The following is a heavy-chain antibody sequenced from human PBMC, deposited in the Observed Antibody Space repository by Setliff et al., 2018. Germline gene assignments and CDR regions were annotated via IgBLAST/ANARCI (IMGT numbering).Heavy chain of an antibody. CDR3: AREYYYDSSGYRTSFDP. D-gene: IGHD3-22*01. Sequence: ASVKVSCKASGYTFTSYAMHWVRQAPGQRLEWMGWINAGNGNTKYSQKFQGRVTITRDTSASTAYMELSSLRSEDTAVYYCAREYYYDSSGYRTSFDPWGQGTLVTV. CDR2: INAGNGNT. J-gene: IGHJ5*02. CDR1: GYTFTSYA. V-gene: IGHV1-3*01.